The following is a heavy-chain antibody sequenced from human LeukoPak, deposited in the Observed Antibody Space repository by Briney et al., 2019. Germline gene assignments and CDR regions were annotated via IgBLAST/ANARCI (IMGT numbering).Heavy chain of an antibody. V-gene: IGHV3-30*02. D-gene: IGHD5-18*01. Sequence: AGGSLRLSCAASGFTFSSFGMHWVRQVPGKGLEWVAFIRNDGSNKNYADSVKGRITISRDNSKNTLYLQMSLRAEDTAVYYCARHLSGITGYTYGRGIDYWGQGTLLTVSS. J-gene: IGHJ4*02. CDR1: GFTFSSFG. CDR3: ARHLSGITGYTYGRGIDY. CDR2: IRNDGSNK.